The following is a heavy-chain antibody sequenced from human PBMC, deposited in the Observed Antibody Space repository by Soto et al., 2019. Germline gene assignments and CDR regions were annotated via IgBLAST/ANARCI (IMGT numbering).Heavy chain of an antibody. V-gene: IGHV5-51*01. D-gene: IGHD3-3*01. Sequence: GESLKISCKGSGYSFTSYWIGWVRQMPGKGLEWMGIIYPGDSDTRYSPSFQGQVTISADKSISTAYLQWSSLKASDTAMYYCARYDFXSGYQTYYYYGMDVWGQGTTVTVSS. CDR1: GYSFTSYW. CDR2: IYPGDSDT. CDR3: ARYDFXSGYQTYYYYGMDV. J-gene: IGHJ6*02.